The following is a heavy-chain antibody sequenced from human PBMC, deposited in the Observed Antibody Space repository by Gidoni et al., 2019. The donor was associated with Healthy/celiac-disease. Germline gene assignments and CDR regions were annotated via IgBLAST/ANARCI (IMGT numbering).Heavy chain of an antibody. J-gene: IGHJ4*02. V-gene: IGHV3-15*01. D-gene: IGHD4-17*01. Sequence: EVQLVESGGGLVKPVGSLRLSCAASGFTFSNAWMSWVRQVPGKGLEWVGRIKSKTDGGTTDYAAPVKGRFTISRDDSKNTLYLQMNSLKTEDTAVYYCTTTEETTPFDYWGQGTLVTVSS. CDR3: TTTEETTPFDY. CDR2: IKSKTDGGTT. CDR1: GFTFSNAW.